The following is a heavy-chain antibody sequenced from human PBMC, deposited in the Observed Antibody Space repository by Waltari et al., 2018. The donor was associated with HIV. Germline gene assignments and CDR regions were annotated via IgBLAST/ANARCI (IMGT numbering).Heavy chain of an antibody. CDR3: ARDPQYCSSTSCSYYFDY. D-gene: IGHD2-2*01. V-gene: IGHV3-30-3*01. J-gene: IGHJ4*02. CDR2: ISYDGSNK. Sequence: QVQLVESGGGVVQPGRSLRLSCAAAGFTSSSYPMHWVRQAPGKGLEWVAVISYDGSNKYYADSVKGRFTISRDNSKNTLYLQMNSLRAEDTAVYYCARDPQYCSSTSCSYYFDYWGQGTLVTVSS. CDR1: GFTSSSYP.